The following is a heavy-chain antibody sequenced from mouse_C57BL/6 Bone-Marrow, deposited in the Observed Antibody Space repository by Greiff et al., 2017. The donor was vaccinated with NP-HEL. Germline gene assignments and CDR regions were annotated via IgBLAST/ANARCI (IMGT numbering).Heavy chain of an antibody. D-gene: IGHD2-5*01. V-gene: IGHV5-12*01. CDR2: ISNGGGST. CDR3: ARPGYSNSWYFDV. CDR1: GFTFSDYY. Sequence: DVHLVESGGGLVQPGGSLKLSCAASGFTFSDYYMYWVRQTPEKRLEWVAYISNGGGSTYYPDTVKGRFTISRDNAKNTLYLQMSRLKSEDTAMYYCARPGYSNSWYFDVWGTGTTVTVSS. J-gene: IGHJ1*03.